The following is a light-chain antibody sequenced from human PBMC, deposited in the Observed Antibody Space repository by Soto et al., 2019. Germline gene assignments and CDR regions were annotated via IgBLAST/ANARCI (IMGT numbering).Light chain of an antibody. Sequence: QSVLTQPPSASGSPGQSVTISCTGTSSDVGGYKYVSWYQQYPGKAPKLMIYAVNKRPSGVPDRFSGSKSGNTASLTVSGLQAEDEADYYCSSFKGTNSFVFGTGTKVTVL. V-gene: IGLV2-8*01. CDR2: AVN. CDR1: SSDVGGYKY. CDR3: SSFKGTNSFV. J-gene: IGLJ1*01.